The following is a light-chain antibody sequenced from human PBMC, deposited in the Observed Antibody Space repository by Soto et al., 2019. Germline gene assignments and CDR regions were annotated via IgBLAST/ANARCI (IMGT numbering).Light chain of an antibody. V-gene: IGKV4-1*01. CDR3: HQYFTTPQT. CDR1: RTILYTANSKSY. J-gene: IGKJ1*01. CDR2: WAS. Sequence: DIVMTQSPDSLAVFLGEGATINCRSSRTILYTANSKSYLAWYHQKPGQPPKLLIYWASTRESGVPDRFSGGGSGTDFTLTISSLQAEDVAVYYCHQYFTTPQTFGQGTKVEIK.